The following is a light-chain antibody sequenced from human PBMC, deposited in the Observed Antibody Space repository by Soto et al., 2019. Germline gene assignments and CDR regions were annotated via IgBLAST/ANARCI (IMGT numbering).Light chain of an antibody. CDR1: RSNIGSNT. J-gene: IGLJ2*01. CDR3: AAWDDSLNGRVV. CDR2: SNN. Sequence: QSVLTQPPSASGTPGQRVTISCSGSRSNIGSNTENWYQQLPGTAPKLLIYSNNQRPSGVPDRFSGSKSGTSASLAISGLQSEDEPDYYCAAWDDSLNGRVVFGGGTKVTVL. V-gene: IGLV1-44*01.